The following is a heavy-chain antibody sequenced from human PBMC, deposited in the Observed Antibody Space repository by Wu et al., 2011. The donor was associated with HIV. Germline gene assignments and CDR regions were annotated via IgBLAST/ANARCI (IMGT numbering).Heavy chain of an antibody. Sequence: QVQLVQSGAEVKKPGSSVKVSCKASGGIFSNYAFSWVRQAPGQGLEWMGGIIPVFGAPEYAQKFQGRVTITRDDSTNTAYMEVSGLRFEDTAVYYCTRGRDAYNSAVYWGQGSLVIVSS. J-gene: IGHJ4*02. D-gene: IGHD5-24*01. CDR2: IIPVFGAP. CDR1: GGIFSNYA. CDR3: TRGRDAYNSAVY. V-gene: IGHV1-69*01.